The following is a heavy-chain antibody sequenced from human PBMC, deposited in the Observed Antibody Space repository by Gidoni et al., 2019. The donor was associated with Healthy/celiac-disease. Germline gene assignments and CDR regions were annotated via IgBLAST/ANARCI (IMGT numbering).Heavy chain of an antibody. Sequence: QVQLVQSGAEVKKPGSSVKVSCKASRGTFSSYTISWVRQAPGQGLEWMGRIIPILGIANYAQKFQGRVTITADKSTSTAYMELSSLRSEDTAVYYCARDSMATQALDYWGQGTLVTVSS. CDR1: RGTFSSYT. CDR3: ARDSMATQALDY. D-gene: IGHD5-12*01. J-gene: IGHJ4*02. V-gene: IGHV1-69*08. CDR2: IIPILGIA.